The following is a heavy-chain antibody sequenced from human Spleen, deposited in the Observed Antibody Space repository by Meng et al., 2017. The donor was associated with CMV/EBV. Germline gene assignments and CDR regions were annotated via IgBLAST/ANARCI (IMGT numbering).Heavy chain of an antibody. Sequence: GESLKISCAASGFTFSSYWMHWVRQAPGKGLVWVSRINSDGSSTSYADSVKGRFTMSRDNAKNTLYLQMNSLRAEDTAVYYCTGTNYDFRHWGQGTLVTVSS. CDR3: TGTNYDFRH. D-gene: IGHD3-3*01. CDR1: GFTFSSYW. V-gene: IGHV3-74*01. J-gene: IGHJ4*02. CDR2: INSDGSST.